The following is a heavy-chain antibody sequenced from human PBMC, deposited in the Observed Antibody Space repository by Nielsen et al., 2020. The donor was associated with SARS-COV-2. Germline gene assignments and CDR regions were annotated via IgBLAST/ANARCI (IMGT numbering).Heavy chain of an antibody. CDR2: IGGGGGRT. CDR1: GFTFNSYA. CDR3: VRSALYSSSSRWFDP. D-gene: IGHD6-6*01. J-gene: IGHJ5*02. V-gene: IGHV3-23*01. Sequence: GGSLRLSCAASGFTFNSYAMSWVRQAPGKGLEWVSGIGGGGGRTNYADSVKGRFSISRDNSKNTLHLQMNSLRAEDTAIYYCVRSALYSSSSRWFDPWGQGTLVTVSS.